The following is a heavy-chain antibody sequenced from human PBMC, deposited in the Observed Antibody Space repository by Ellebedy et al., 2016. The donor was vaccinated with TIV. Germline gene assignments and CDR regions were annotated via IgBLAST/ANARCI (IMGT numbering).Heavy chain of an antibody. D-gene: IGHD2/OR15-2a*01. CDR1: GYTFPSHD. CDR2: MDPNSGNT. Sequence: AASVTVSCKASGYTFPSHDIHWARQATGQGLEWIGWMDPNSGNTGYAQQFQGRVSMTRDTSMSTAYMDLSSLTSEDTAVYYCARVSTAAHIFDYWGQGTLVTVSS. CDR3: ARVSTAAHIFDY. V-gene: IGHV1-8*01. J-gene: IGHJ4*02.